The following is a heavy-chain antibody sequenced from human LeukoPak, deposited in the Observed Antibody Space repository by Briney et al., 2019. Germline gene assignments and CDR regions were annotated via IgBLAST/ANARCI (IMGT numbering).Heavy chain of an antibody. CDR3: ASQGGYYYDSSARGKSDY. J-gene: IGHJ4*02. Sequence: SETLSLTCTVSGGSISSSSYYWGWIRQPPGKGLEWIGSIYYSGSTYYNPSLKSRVTISVDTSKNQFSLKLSSVTAADTAVYYCASQGGYYYDSSARGKSDYWGQGTLVTVSS. CDR1: GGSISSSSYY. V-gene: IGHV4-39*01. CDR2: IYYSGST. D-gene: IGHD3-22*01.